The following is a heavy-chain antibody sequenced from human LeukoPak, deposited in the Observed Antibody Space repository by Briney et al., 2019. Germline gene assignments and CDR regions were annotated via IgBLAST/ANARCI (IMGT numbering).Heavy chain of an antibody. D-gene: IGHD3-3*01. V-gene: IGHV4-31*03. Sequence: SETLSLTCTVSGGSISSGGYYWSWIRQHPGKGLEWIGYIYYSGSTYYNPSLKSRVTISVDTSKNQFSLKLSSVTAADTAVYYCVRDFWSGLSPRFDPWGQGTLVTVSS. CDR3: VRDFWSGLSPRFDP. CDR2: IYYSGST. CDR1: GGSISSGGYY. J-gene: IGHJ5*02.